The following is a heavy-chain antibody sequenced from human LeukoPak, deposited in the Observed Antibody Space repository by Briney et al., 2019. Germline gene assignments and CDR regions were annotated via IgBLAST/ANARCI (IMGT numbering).Heavy chain of an antibody. CDR2: INPSGGST. V-gene: IGHV1-46*01. J-gene: IGHJ4*02. D-gene: IGHD6-19*01. Sequence: ASVKVSCKASGHTFTTYYVHLVRQAPGQGLEWMGIINPSGGSTSYAQQFQGRVTMTRDTSTSTVYMELSSLRSEDTAVYYCARGRMAGTYVFDSWGQGTLVTVSS. CDR3: ARGRMAGTYVFDS. CDR1: GHTFTTYY.